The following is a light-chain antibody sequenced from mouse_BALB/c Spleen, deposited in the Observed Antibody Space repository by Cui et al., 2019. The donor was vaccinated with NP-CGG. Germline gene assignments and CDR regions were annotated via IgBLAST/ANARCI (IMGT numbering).Light chain of an antibody. CDR2: GTN. CDR1: TGAVTTSNY. J-gene: IGLJ1*01. Sequence: HVVVTHESPLTTSPGETVTLTCRSRTGAVTTSNYANWVQEKPDHLFTGLIGGTNNRAPGVPARFAGSLIEDKAALTITGAQTEDEAIYFCALWYSNHWVFGGGTKLTVL. CDR3: ALWYSNHWV. V-gene: IGLV1*01.